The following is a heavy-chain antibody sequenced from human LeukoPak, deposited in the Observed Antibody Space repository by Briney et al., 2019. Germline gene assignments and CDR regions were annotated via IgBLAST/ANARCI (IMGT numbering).Heavy chain of an antibody. V-gene: IGHV4-30-2*01. D-gene: IGHD3-16*01. CDR1: GGSISSGGYS. Sequence: SQTLSLTCAVSGGSISSGGYSCSWIRQPPGKGLEWIGEINHSGSTNYNPSLKSRVTISVDTSKNQLSLKLSSVTAADTAVYYCARGGGWGDYFDYWGQGTLVTVSS. J-gene: IGHJ4*02. CDR2: INHSGST. CDR3: ARGGGWGDYFDY.